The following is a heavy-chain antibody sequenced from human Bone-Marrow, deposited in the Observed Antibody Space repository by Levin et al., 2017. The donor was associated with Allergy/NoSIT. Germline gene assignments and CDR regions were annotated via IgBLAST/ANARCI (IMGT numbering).Heavy chain of an antibody. CDR3: ATFDYSSYGYFFDY. V-gene: IGHV3-23*01. CDR2: IRGYDDST. CDR1: GFNVNAYG. D-gene: IGHD4-11*01. J-gene: IGHJ4*02. Sequence: GGSLRLSCAVSGFNVNAYGMTWVRQAPGKGLEWVSTIRGYDDSTYYTDSVRGRFTISRDTSEDTLYLQLNSLIAEDTAVYYCATFDYSSYGYFFDYWGQGTLVTVSS.